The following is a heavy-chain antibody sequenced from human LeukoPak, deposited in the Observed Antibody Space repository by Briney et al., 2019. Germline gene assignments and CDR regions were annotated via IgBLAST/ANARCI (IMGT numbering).Heavy chain of an antibody. J-gene: IGHJ5*02. CDR3: ARLSPAAMVRWLDP. CDR1: GGSISSYY. Sequence: SETLSLTCTVAGGSISSYYWSWIRQPPEKGLGWVGYIYYRGSTNYNPSLKSRVTISVDTSKNQFSLKLSSVTAADTAVYYCARLSPAAMVRWLDPWGQGTLVTVSS. V-gene: IGHV4-59*08. D-gene: IGHD2-2*01. CDR2: IYYRGST.